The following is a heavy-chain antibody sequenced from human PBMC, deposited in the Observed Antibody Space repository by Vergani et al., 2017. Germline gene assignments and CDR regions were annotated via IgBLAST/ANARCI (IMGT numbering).Heavy chain of an antibody. V-gene: IGHV4-31*03. Sequence: QVQLQESGPGLVKPSQTLSLTCTVSGGSISSGGYYWSWIRQHPGKGLEWIGYIYYSGSTYYNPSLKSRVTISVDTSKNQFSLKLSSVTAADTAVYYCASSGYCSSTSCYRDYYYYYYMDVWGKGTTVTVSS. J-gene: IGHJ6*03. D-gene: IGHD2-2*02. CDR1: GGSISSGGYY. CDR3: ASSGYCSSTSCYRDYYYYYYMDV. CDR2: IYYSGST.